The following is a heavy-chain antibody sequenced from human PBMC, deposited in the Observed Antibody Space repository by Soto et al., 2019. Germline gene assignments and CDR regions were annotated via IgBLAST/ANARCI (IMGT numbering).Heavy chain of an antibody. Sequence: EVQLLESGGGLVQSGGSLRLSCAASGFTFSSFAMNWVRQAPGKGLEWVSTISVSGDTTTYADSVKGRFTISRDNSMDTRYLQMNSLRDEDTALYFCAKDGVGWVTTVSYFDSWGQGTRVTVSS. V-gene: IGHV3-23*01. CDR2: ISVSGDTT. CDR3: AKDGVGWVTTVSYFDS. CDR1: GFTFSSFA. J-gene: IGHJ4*02. D-gene: IGHD4-4*01.